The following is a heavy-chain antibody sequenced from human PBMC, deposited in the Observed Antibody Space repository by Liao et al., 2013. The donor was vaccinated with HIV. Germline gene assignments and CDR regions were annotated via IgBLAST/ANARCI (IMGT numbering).Heavy chain of an antibody. CDR1: GGSFSGYY. Sequence: QVQLQQWGAGLLKPSETLSLTCAVYGGSFSGYYWSWIRQPPGKGLEWIGEINHSGSTNYNPSLKSRVTISVDTSKNQFSLKLSSVTAADTAVYYCARIRDDDAFDIWGQGTMVTVSS. V-gene: IGHV4-34*01. CDR2: INHSGST. CDR3: ARIRDDDAFDI. J-gene: IGHJ3*02.